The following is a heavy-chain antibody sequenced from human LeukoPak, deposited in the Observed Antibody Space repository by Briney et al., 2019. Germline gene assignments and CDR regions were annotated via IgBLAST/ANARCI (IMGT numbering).Heavy chain of an antibody. Sequence: GGSLRLSCAASGFTFSSYGMHWVRQAPGKGLEWVAFIRYDGSNKYYADSVKGRFTISRDNSKNTLYLQMNSLRAEDTAVYYRAKDLGQWLAQYYFDYWGQGTLVTVSS. CDR1: GFTFSSYG. CDR2: IRYDGSNK. V-gene: IGHV3-30*02. J-gene: IGHJ4*02. CDR3: AKDLGQWLAQYYFDY. D-gene: IGHD6-19*01.